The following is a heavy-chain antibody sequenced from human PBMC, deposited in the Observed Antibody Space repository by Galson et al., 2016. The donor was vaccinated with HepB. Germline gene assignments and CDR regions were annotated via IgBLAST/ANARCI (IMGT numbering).Heavy chain of an antibody. J-gene: IGHJ4*02. D-gene: IGHD3-10*01. CDR3: ARDRRGGGSGSFYPLDY. CDR1: GYNFTHYA. Sequence: SVKVSCKASGYNFTHYALHWVRQAPGQRPEWMGWINTDYGNTKYSQKFQDRLTITGDTSATTANLELSSLRSEDTAVYYGARDRRGGGSGSFYPLDYWGQGTLVTVSS. CDR2: INTDYGNT. V-gene: IGHV1-3*04.